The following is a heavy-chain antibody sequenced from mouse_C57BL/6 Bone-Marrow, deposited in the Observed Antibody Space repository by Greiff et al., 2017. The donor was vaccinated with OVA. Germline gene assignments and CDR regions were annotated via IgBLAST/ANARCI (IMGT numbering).Heavy chain of an antibody. CDR3: ASTYDSNYVLFYYAMDY. Sequence: VQLQQSGAELAKPGASVKLSCKASGYTFTSYWMHWVKQRPGQGLEWIGYINPSSGYTKYNQKFKDKATLTADKSSSTAYMQLSSLTYEDSAVYYCASTYDSNYVLFYYAMDYWGQGTSVTVSS. CDR1: GYTFTSYW. J-gene: IGHJ4*01. V-gene: IGHV1-7*01. D-gene: IGHD2-5*01. CDR2: INPSSGYT.